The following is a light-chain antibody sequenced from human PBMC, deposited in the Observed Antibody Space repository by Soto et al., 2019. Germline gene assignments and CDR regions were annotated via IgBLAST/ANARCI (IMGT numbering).Light chain of an antibody. CDR2: DDT. CDR3: CSHAGSYTFRV. Sequence: QSVLTQPRSVSGSPGQSVTISCTGTSSDVGGSDYVSWFQHYPGKGPKLLIYDDTRRPSGVPDRFSGSKSGNTASLTISGLQVEDEADYYCCSHAGSYTFRVFGTGTKVTVL. J-gene: IGLJ1*01. CDR1: SSDVGGSDY. V-gene: IGLV2-11*01.